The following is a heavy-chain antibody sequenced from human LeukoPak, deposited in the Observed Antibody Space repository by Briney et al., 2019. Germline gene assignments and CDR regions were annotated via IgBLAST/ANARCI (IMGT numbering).Heavy chain of an antibody. CDR1: GFTFSNYG. CDR3: ARVGGSSSWYGGLGAFDI. J-gene: IGHJ3*02. CDR2: ISHDGSNN. Sequence: PGGSLRLSCAASGFTFSNYGMHWVRQAPGKGLEWVVVISHDGSNNNYADSVKGRFTISRDNSKNTLYLQMNSLRAEDTAVYYCARVGGSSSWYGGLGAFDIWGQGTMVTVSS. V-gene: IGHV3-30*03. D-gene: IGHD6-13*01.